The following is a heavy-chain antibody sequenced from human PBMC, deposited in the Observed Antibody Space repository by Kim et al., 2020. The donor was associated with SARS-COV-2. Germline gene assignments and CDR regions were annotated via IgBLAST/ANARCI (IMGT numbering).Heavy chain of an antibody. D-gene: IGHD2-2*01. J-gene: IGHJ6*02. CDR3: ARENCSSTSCYGPSEFGYYYYGMDV. Sequence: SVKVSCKASGGTFSSYAISWVRQAPGQGLEWMGGIIPIFGTANYAQKFQGRVTITADESTSTAYMELSSLRSEDTAVYYCARENCSSTSCYGPSEFGYYYYGMDVWGQGTTVTVSS. CDR1: GGTFSSYA. CDR2: IIPIFGTA. V-gene: IGHV1-69*13.